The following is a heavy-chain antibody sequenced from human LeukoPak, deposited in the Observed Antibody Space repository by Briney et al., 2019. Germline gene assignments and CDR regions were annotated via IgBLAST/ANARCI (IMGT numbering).Heavy chain of an antibody. V-gene: IGHV3-11*01. CDR2: ISRSDSTI. D-gene: IGHD6-13*01. J-gene: IGHJ4*02. Sequence: GGSLRLSCAASGFNLSDYYMTWIRQAPGKGLEWVSYISRSDSTIYYADSVKGRFTISRDNAKNSLYLQMNSLRAEDTAVYYCAKDLRGYSSSPTDYWGQGTLVTVSS. CDR1: GFNLSDYY. CDR3: AKDLRGYSSSPTDY.